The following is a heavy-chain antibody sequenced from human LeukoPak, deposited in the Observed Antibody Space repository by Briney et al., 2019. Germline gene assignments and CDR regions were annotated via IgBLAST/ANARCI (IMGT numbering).Heavy chain of an antibody. Sequence: ASVKVSCKASGYTFTNYDINWVRQATGQGLEWMGWMNPNSGDADCAEKFKGRVTMTRDTSTSTAYMELTSLTSDDTAIFYCARTGMGGNVWIDSWGQGTLVTVSS. CDR3: ARTGMGGNVWIDS. V-gene: IGHV1-8*01. CDR2: MNPNSGDA. D-gene: IGHD1-26*01. J-gene: IGHJ5*01. CDR1: GYTFTNYD.